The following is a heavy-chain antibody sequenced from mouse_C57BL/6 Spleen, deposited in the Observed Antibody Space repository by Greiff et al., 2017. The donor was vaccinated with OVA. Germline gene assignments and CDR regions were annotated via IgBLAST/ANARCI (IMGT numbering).Heavy chain of an antibody. CDR3: AREGGYCGYDAFAY. CDR2: IHPNSGST. D-gene: IGHD2-2*01. V-gene: IGHV1-64*01. J-gene: IGHJ3*01. CDR1: GYTFTSYW. Sequence: QVQLQQPGAELVKPGASVKLSCKASGYTFTSYWMHWVKQRPGQGLEWIGMIHPNSGSTNYNEKFKSKATLTVDKSSSTAYMQLSSLTSEDSAVYYCAREGGYCGYDAFAYWGQGTLVTVSA.